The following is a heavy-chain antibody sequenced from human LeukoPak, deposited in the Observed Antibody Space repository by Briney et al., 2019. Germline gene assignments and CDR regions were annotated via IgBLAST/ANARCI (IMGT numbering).Heavy chain of an antibody. V-gene: IGHV4-30-4*08. CDR3: ARSPRRYYDFWSAYPDFDY. Sequence: SETLSLTCTVSGGSISSGDYYWNWIRQPPGKGLEWIGYIYYGGSTYYNPSLKSRVTISVDTSKNQFSLKLSSVTAADTAVYYCARSPRRYYDFWSAYPDFDYWGQGTLVTVSS. D-gene: IGHD3-3*01. CDR2: IYYGGST. CDR1: GGSISSGDYY. J-gene: IGHJ4*02.